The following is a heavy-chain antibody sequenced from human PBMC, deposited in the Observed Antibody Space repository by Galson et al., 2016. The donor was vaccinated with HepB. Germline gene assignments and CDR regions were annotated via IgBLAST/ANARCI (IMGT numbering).Heavy chain of an antibody. Sequence: ISGDSVSSNSAAWNWIRQSPSRGLGWLGRTYYRSKWYNDYAVSAKSRIIVNPDTSKNQFSLQLNSVTPEDTAVYYCVEQRKGAPYGMDVWGQGTTVTVSS. V-gene: IGHV6-1*01. CDR2: TYYRSKWYN. J-gene: IGHJ6*02. CDR1: GDSVSSNSAA. D-gene: IGHD1/OR15-1a*01. CDR3: VEQRKGAPYGMDV.